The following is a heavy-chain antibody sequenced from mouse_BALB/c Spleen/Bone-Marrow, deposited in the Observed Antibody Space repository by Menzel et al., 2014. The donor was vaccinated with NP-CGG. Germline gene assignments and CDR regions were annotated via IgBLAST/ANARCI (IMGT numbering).Heavy chain of an antibody. Sequence: EVKLMESGGGLVQLGGSLKLSCAASGFTFSSYTMSWVRQTPEKRLEWVAYISNGGGSTYYPDTVKGRFTISRDNAKNTLYLQMSSLKSEDTAMYYCARHVGNPYAMDYWGQGTSVTVSS. CDR1: GFTFSSYT. CDR3: ARHVGNPYAMDY. CDR2: ISNGGGST. J-gene: IGHJ4*01. D-gene: IGHD3-1*01. V-gene: IGHV5-12-2*01.